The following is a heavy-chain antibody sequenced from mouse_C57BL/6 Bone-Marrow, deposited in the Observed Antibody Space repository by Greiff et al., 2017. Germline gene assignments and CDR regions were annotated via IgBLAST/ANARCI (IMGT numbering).Heavy chain of an antibody. CDR3: ARRAVRRDYAMDY. V-gene: IGHV1-72*01. CDR2: IDPNSGGT. Sequence: QVQLQQPGAELVKPGASVKLSCKASGYTFTSYWMHWVKQRPGRGLEWIGRIDPNSGGTKYNEKFKGKATLTVDKSSSTAYMQLSSLTSEDSAVYYGARRAVRRDYAMDYWGQGTSVTVSA. D-gene: IGHD2-14*01. CDR1: GYTFTSYW. J-gene: IGHJ4*01.